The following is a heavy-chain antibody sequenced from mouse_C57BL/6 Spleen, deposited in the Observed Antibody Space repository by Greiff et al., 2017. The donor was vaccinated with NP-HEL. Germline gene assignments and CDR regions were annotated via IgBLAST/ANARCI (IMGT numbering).Heavy chain of an antibody. CDR2: IHPSDSDT. V-gene: IGHV1-74*01. J-gene: IGHJ2*01. CDR1: GYTFTSYW. D-gene: IGHD2-3*01. CDR3: AMASDGYYAYFDY. Sequence: QVQLQQPGAELVKPGASVKVSCKASGYTFTSYWMHWVKQRPGQGLEWIGRIHPSDSDTNYNQKFKGKATLTVDKSASTAYRQLSSLTSEDSAVYYCAMASDGYYAYFDYWGQGTTLTVSS.